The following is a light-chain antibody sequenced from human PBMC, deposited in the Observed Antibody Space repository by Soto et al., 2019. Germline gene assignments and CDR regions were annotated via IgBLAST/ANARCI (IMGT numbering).Light chain of an antibody. V-gene: IGKV3-11*01. Sequence: EIVLTQSPATLSLSPGERATLSCRASQSVSSYLAWYQQKPGQAPRLLIYDASNRATGIPARFSGSGSGTDLTVTISSLEREDFAVYYCQQRSNWRAFGQGTKLEIK. J-gene: IGKJ2*01. CDR1: QSVSSY. CDR2: DAS. CDR3: QQRSNWRA.